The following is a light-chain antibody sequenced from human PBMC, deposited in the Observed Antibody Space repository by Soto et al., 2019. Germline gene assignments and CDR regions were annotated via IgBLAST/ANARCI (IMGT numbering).Light chain of an antibody. J-gene: IGLJ3*02. CDR1: SNDIGGHNH. CDR3: CSYAGIITWV. Sequence: QSALTQPASVSGSPGQSITISCTGTSNDIGGHNHVSWYQQHPGNSPKLIIYEVTERPSGVSNRFSASKSGTTASLTISGIQAEDEADYYCCSYAGIITWVCGGGTKVTVL. CDR2: EVT. V-gene: IGLV2-23*02.